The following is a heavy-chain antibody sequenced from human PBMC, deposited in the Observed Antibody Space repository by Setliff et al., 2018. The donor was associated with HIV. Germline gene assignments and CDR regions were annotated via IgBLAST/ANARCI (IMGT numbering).Heavy chain of an antibody. D-gene: IGHD3-10*01. Sequence: SDPLSLTCSVSGDSISDTTYYWCWIRQPPGKGLEWIGNIYHRGRTLYKPSLKSRVTMSVDTSKTQFSLKLNSVTAADTAVYHCARLSSYRGSSYYFDYWGQGALVTVSS. CDR1: GDSISDTTYY. CDR2: IYHRGRT. J-gene: IGHJ4*02. CDR3: ARLSSYRGSSYYFDY. V-gene: IGHV4-39*01.